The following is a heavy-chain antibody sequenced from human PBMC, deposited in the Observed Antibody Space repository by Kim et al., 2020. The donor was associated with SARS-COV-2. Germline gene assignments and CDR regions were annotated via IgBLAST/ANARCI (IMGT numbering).Heavy chain of an antibody. J-gene: IGHJ6*02. D-gene: IGHD5-18*01. Sequence: YSSSSGSTIYYADSVKGRFTISRDNAKNSLYLQMNSLRAEDTAVYYCARESEGIQLWSPYYYYYYGMDVWGQGTTVTVSS. CDR2: SSSSGSTI. V-gene: IGHV3-48*03. CDR3: ARESEGIQLWSPYYYYYYGMDV.